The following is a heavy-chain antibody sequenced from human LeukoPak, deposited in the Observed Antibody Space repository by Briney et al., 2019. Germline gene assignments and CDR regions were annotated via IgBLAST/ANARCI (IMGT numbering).Heavy chain of an antibody. D-gene: IGHD4-11*01. CDR3: ARSHFFDYSNYYYYYMDV. Sequence: ASVKVSCKASGYTFTSYGISWARQAPGQGLEWMGWISAYNGNTNYAQKLQGRVTMTTDTSTSTAYMELRSLRSDDTAVYYCARSHFFDYSNYYYYYMDVWGKGTTVTVSS. CDR2: ISAYNGNT. V-gene: IGHV1-18*01. CDR1: GYTFTSYG. J-gene: IGHJ6*03.